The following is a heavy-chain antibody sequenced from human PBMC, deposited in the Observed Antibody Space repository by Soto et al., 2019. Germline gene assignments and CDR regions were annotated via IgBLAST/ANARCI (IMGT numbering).Heavy chain of an antibody. D-gene: IGHD6-13*01. CDR1: GFTFSNYS. V-gene: IGHV3-23*01. J-gene: IGHJ4*02. CDR3: AKSAAAVTIFYYFDY. Sequence: PVGSLRLSCAASGFTFSNYSMSWVRQAPGKGLEWVSAISGSGGSTYYADSVKGRFTISRDNSKNTLSLQMNGLRAEDTAVYYCAKSAAAVTIFYYFDYWGQGALVTVSS. CDR2: ISGSGGST.